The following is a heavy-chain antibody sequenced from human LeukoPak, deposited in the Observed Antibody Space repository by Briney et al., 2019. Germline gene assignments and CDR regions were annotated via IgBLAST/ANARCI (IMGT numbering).Heavy chain of an antibody. CDR3: AKRGLVGSSGFKNNWFDP. D-gene: IGHD3-22*01. Sequence: GGSLRLSCAASGFTFSSYAMSWVRQAPGKGLEWVSAVSGSGGTTYYADSVKGRFTISRDNSKDTLYLQVNSLRAEDTAVYYCAKRGLVGSSGFKNNWFDPWGQRTLVTVSS. CDR1: GFTFSSYA. J-gene: IGHJ5*02. CDR2: VSGSGGTT. V-gene: IGHV3-23*01.